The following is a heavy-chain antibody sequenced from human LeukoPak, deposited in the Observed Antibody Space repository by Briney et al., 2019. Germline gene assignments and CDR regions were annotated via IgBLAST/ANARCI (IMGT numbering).Heavy chain of an antibody. Sequence: PSETLSLTCAVYGGSFSSYYWSWIRQPPGKGLEWIGYIYYSGSTNYNPSLKSRVTISVDTSKNQFSLKLSSVTAADTAVYYCARATLIAAAGNWFDPWGQGTLVTVSS. J-gene: IGHJ5*02. V-gene: IGHV4-59*01. CDR3: ARATLIAAAGNWFDP. CDR2: IYYSGST. CDR1: GGSFSSYY. D-gene: IGHD6-13*01.